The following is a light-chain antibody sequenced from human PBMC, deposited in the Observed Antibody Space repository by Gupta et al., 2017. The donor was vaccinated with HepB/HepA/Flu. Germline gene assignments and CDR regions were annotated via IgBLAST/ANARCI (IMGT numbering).Light chain of an antibody. CDR1: QGIGDD. Sequence: ANQITHFPSSLPASVGDRVTITCRASQGIGDDLAWYQQKPGKPLKLLIYAASSLESGVPSRFSGSGCGTDFTITISSLQHEDFATYYSLQDYNYLTFGQGTKLEIK. J-gene: IGKJ2*01. V-gene: IGKV1-6*01. CDR2: AAS. CDR3: LQDYNYLT.